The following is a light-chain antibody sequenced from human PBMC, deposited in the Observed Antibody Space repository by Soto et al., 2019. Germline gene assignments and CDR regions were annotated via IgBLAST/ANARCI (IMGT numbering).Light chain of an antibody. CDR1: SSNLGDNT. Sequence: QSVLTLPPSASGTPGQRVTISCSTSSSNLGDNTVNWYQQVPGTAPKLLIYSYDQRPSGVPDRFSGSKSGTSASLAISGLQSEDEADYYCAAWDASLDGYVFGTGTKVTVL. CDR2: SYD. V-gene: IGLV1-44*01. CDR3: AAWDASLDGYV. J-gene: IGLJ1*01.